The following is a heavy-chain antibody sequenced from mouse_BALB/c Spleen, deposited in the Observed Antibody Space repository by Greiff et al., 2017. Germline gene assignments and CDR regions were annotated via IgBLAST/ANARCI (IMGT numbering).Heavy chain of an antibody. Sequence: VKLQESGPGLVAPSQSLSITCTVSGFSLTSYDISWIRQPPGKGLEWLGVIWTGGGTNYNSAFMSRLSISKDNSKSQVFLKMNSLQTDDTAIYYCVRDRSYYGHDYWGQGTTLTVSS. CDR3: VRDRSYYGHDY. J-gene: IGHJ2*01. CDR1: GFSLTSYD. CDR2: IWTGGGT. V-gene: IGHV2-9-2*01. D-gene: IGHD2-10*01.